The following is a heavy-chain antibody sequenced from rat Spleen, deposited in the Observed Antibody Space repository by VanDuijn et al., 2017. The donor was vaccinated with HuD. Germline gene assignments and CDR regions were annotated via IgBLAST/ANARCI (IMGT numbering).Heavy chain of an antibody. CDR1: GFTFNNYW. Sequence: EVQLVESGGGLVQPGRSLKLSCVGSGFTFNNYWMTWIRQAPGKGLEWVASITNTGGSTYYPDSVKGRFTISRDNAKSSLYLQMNSLKSEDTATYYCARLGDTHYGYNPLDARGQGASVTVSS. V-gene: IGHV5-31*01. D-gene: IGHD1-9*01. CDR3: ARLGDTHYGYNPLDA. CDR2: ITNTGGST. J-gene: IGHJ4*01.